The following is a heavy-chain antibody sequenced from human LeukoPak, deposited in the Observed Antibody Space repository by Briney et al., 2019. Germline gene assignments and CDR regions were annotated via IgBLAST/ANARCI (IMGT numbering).Heavy chain of an antibody. Sequence: GASVKVSCKASGYTFTGYYMHWVRQAPGQGLEWMGWINPNSGGTNYAQKFQGRVTMTRDTSISTAYMELSRLRSDDTAVYYCARDAEDYYGSGSGLAVWGQGTLVTVS. CDR1: GYTFTGYY. CDR2: INPNSGGT. D-gene: IGHD3-10*01. V-gene: IGHV1-2*02. CDR3: ARDAEDYYGSGSGLAV. J-gene: IGHJ4*02.